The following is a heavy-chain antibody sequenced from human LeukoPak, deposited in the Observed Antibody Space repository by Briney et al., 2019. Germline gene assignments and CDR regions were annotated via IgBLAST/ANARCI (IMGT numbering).Heavy chain of an antibody. V-gene: IGHV1-2*02. CDR2: INPNSGGT. D-gene: IGHD3-10*01. CDR3: ARESTMDRGVTGIDY. CDR1: GYTFTGYY. J-gene: IGHJ4*02. Sequence: ASVKVSCKASGYTFTGYYMHWVRQAPGQGLEWMGWINPNSGGTNYAQKFQGRVTMTRDTSISTAYMELSRLRSDDTAVYYCARESTMDRGVTGIDYWGQGTLVTVSS.